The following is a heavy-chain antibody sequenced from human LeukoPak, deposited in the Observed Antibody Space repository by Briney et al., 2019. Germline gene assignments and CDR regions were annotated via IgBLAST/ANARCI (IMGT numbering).Heavy chain of an antibody. CDR3: ARVTDYYDSSGYPDY. Sequence: EASVKVSCKASGYTFTSYGISWVRQAPGQGLEWMGWISAYNGNTNYAQKLQGRVTMTTDTSTSTAYMELRSLRSDDTAVYYCARVTDYYDSSGYPDYWGQGTLVTVSS. J-gene: IGHJ4*02. CDR1: GYTFTSYG. D-gene: IGHD3-22*01. CDR2: ISAYNGNT. V-gene: IGHV1-18*01.